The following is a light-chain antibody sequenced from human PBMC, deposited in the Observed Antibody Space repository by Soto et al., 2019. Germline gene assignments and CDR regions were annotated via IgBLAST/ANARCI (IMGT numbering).Light chain of an antibody. V-gene: IGKV1-27*01. CDR2: AAS. CDR3: QKYSSVPV. J-gene: IGKJ3*01. Sequence: DIQMTQSPTSLSASVGDRVTITCRAGQGIRNFVAWYQQKPGKPPKLLIYAASTLQSGVPSRFSGSGSGTDFTLTINSLQPEDVATYSCQKYSSVPVFGPGTKVEI. CDR1: QGIRNF.